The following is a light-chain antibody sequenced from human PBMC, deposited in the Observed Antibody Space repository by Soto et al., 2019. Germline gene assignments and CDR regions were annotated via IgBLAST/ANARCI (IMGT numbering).Light chain of an antibody. CDR2: EVS. CDR3: SSYTDSSNYV. V-gene: IGLV2-14*01. Sequence: QSVLTQPASVSGSLGQSITISCTGTSSDIGGYKYVSWYQQHPGKAPKLIIFEVSNRPSGGSDRFSGSNSRKTASLTISGLQAEDEADYCRSSYTDSSNYVFGTGTKVTVL. CDR1: SSDIGGYKY. J-gene: IGLJ1*01.